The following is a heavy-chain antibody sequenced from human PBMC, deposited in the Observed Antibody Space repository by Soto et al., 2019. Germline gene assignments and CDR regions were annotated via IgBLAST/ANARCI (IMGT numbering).Heavy chain of an antibody. CDR1: GYTFTSYY. Sequence: ASVKVSCKASGYTFTSYYMHWVRQAPGQGLEWMGIINPSGGSTRYAQKLQGRVTMTRDTSTSTVYMELSSLRSEDTAVYYCARVGSSGWYGFDYWGQGTLVTVSS. J-gene: IGHJ4*02. D-gene: IGHD6-19*01. V-gene: IGHV1-46*01. CDR2: INPSGGST. CDR3: ARVGSSGWYGFDY.